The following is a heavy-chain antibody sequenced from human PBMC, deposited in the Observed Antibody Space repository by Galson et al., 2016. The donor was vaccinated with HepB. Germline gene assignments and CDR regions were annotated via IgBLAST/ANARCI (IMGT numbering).Heavy chain of an antibody. V-gene: IGHV3-33*06. Sequence: LRLSCAASGFTFRSYGMHWVRQAPGKGLEWVAIIWYDGSNKYYANSVKGRFTISRDNSKNTLYLQMNSLRAEDKAVYYCAKEVYGGYNLGGLFGARNGLDSWGQGTLVTVSS. CDR2: IWYDGSNK. CDR3: AKEVYGGYNLGGLFGARNGLDS. J-gene: IGHJ4*02. CDR1: GFTFRSYG. D-gene: IGHD5-24*01.